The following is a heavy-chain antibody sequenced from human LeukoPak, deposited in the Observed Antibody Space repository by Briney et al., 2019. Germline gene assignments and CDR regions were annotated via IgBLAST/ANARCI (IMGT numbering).Heavy chain of an antibody. CDR2: IYSGGST. V-gene: IGHV3-66*01. D-gene: IGHD6-19*01. CDR3: ARDISSGWCGYFDL. J-gene: IGHJ2*01. Sequence: GGSLRLSCAASGFTVSSNYMSWVRQAPGKGLEWVSVIYSGGSTYYADSVKGRFTISRDNSKNTLYLQMNSLRAEDTAVYYCARDISSGWCGYFDLWGRGTLVTVSS. CDR1: GFTVSSNY.